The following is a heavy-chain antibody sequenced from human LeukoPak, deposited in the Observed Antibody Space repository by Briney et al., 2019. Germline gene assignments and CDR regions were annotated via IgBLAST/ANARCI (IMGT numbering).Heavy chain of an antibody. CDR1: GYTFTSYY. CDR2: INPSGGST. V-gene: IGHV1-46*01. CDR3: AIVPAAETDY. J-gene: IGHJ4*02. D-gene: IGHD2-2*01. Sequence: ASVNVSCKASGYTFTSYYMHWVRQAPGQGLEWMGIINPSGGSTSYAQKFQGRVTMTRDTSTSTVYMELSSLRSEDTAVYYCAIVPAAETDYWGQGTLVTVSS.